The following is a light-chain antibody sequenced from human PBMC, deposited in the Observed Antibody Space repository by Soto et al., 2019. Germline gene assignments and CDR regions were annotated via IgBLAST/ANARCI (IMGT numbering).Light chain of an antibody. V-gene: IGLV2-14*01. CDR1: SSDIGAYNY. CDR2: EVS. J-gene: IGLJ1*01. Sequence: VLTQPASVSGSPGQSITISCTGTSSDIGAYNYVSWYQLHPGKAPKLMIYEVSYRTSGLSNRFSGSKSGNTASPTISGLQAEDEADYFCSSYSGSSPLYVFGTGTKVT. CDR3: SSYSGSSPLYV.